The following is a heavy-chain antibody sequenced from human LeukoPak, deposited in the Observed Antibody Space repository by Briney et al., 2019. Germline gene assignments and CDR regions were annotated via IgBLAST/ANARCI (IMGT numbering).Heavy chain of an antibody. Sequence: SETLSLTCAVYGGSFSGYYWSWIRQPPGKGLEWIGEINQRGSTNYNPSLKSRGTISVDTSKNQFSLKLSSVTAADTAVYYCARGAYDVWQQLSHWGYYYYYGMDVWGQGTTVTVSS. D-gene: IGHD6-13*01. CDR1: GGSFSGYY. CDR3: ARGAYDVWQQLSHWGYYYYYGMDV. V-gene: IGHV4-34*01. CDR2: INQRGST. J-gene: IGHJ6*02.